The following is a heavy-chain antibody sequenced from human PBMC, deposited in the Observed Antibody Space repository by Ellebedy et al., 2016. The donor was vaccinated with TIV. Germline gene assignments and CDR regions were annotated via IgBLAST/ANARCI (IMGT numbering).Heavy chain of an antibody. V-gene: IGHV3-33*08. CDR1: GFTFSSYA. D-gene: IGHD2-21*01. CDR3: ARDHWGGYGTGPASQHDS. Sequence: GESLKISCAASGFTFSSYAMSWVRQAPGKGLEWVAVIWYDGSNKYYADSVKGRFTISRDNSKNTLYLQMNSLSAEDTAAYYCARDHWGGYGTGPASQHDSWGQGTLVTVSS. J-gene: IGHJ4*02. CDR2: IWYDGSNK.